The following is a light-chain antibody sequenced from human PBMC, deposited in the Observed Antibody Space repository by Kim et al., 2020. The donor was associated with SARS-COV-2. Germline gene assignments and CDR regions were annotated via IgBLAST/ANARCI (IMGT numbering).Light chain of an antibody. CDR2: QDT. V-gene: IGLV3-1*01. Sequence: SYELTQPPSVSVSPGQTATITCSGDKLGDRYACWYQQKPGQSPVLVIYQDTKRPPGLPERFSGSNSGNTATLTISGTQALDEAAYYCQAWDSSTAVFGTGTKVTVL. CDR3: QAWDSSTAV. CDR1: KLGDRY. J-gene: IGLJ1*01.